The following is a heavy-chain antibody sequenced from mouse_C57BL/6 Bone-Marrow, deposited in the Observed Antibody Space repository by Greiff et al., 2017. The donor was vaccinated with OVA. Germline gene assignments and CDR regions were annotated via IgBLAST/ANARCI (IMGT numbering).Heavy chain of an antibody. J-gene: IGHJ4*01. D-gene: IGHD1-1*02. Sequence: EVQGVESGGGLVKPGGSLKLSCAASGFTFSSYAMSWVRPTPEKRLEWVAYISSGGDYIYYADTVKGRFTISRDNARNTLYLQMSSLKSEDTAMYYCTSLWRDYWGQGTSVTVSS. CDR3: TSLWRDY. CDR1: GFTFSSYA. CDR2: ISSGGDYI. V-gene: IGHV5-9-1*02.